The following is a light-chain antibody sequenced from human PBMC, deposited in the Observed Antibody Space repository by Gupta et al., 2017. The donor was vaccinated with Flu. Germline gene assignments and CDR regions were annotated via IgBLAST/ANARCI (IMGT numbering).Light chain of an antibody. V-gene: IGKV1-9*01. CDR3: QHRKSFPFT. CDR2: AAS. Sequence: DIQLTQSPSFLSASVGDRVTITCRASQGTSSYLAWYQQKPGKAPKLLIYAASTVQSGVPSRFSGSGSGTEFTLTISSRQPEDFATYYCQHRKSFPFTFGQGTLLDIK. CDR1: QGTSSY. J-gene: IGKJ5*01.